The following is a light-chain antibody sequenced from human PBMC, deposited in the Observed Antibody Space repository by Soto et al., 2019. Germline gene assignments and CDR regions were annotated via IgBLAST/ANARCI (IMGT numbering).Light chain of an antibody. V-gene: IGLV2-14*01. CDR3: FSYTSSGNYV. J-gene: IGLJ1*01. CDR2: EVS. CDR1: SSDVGNYKY. Sequence: ALTQPASVSGSPGQSITISCTGTSSDVGNYKYVSWYQQHPGKAPKLMIYEVSNRPSGVSNRFSGSKSGNTASLTISGLQAEDETDYYCFSYTSSGNYVFGTGTKVTV.